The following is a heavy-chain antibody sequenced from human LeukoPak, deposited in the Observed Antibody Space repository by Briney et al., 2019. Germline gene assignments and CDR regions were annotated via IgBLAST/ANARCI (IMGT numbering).Heavy chain of an antibody. Sequence: PSETLSLTCSVSGDSINSNYWSWMRQPPGKGLEWIGYIYYGGSTNYNPSLKSRVSMSVDTSKNQFSLNLSSVTAADTAVYHCARLLAGCPGGRCLAHFDCWGQGTLVTVSS. J-gene: IGHJ4*02. CDR2: IYYGGST. CDR1: GDSINSNY. V-gene: IGHV4-59*01. D-gene: IGHD2-15*01. CDR3: ARLLAGCPGGRCLAHFDC.